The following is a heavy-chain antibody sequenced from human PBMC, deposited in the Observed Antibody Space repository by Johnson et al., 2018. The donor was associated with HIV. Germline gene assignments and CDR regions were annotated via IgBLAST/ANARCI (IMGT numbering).Heavy chain of an antibody. CDR2: VWSDGINK. V-gene: IGHV3-30-3*01. CDR3: ARGEYPGIAVAGPALYVFDI. D-gene: IGHD6-19*01. CDR1: RFTFSSYA. Sequence: QMQLVESGGGVVQPGRSLRLSCAASRFTFSSYAMHWVRQAPVKGLAWVAVVWSDGINKYYADSVKGRFPISTDSTKTTLYLQMNSLRAEETAVYYWARGEYPGIAVAGPALYVFDIWGQGTMVTVSS. J-gene: IGHJ3*02.